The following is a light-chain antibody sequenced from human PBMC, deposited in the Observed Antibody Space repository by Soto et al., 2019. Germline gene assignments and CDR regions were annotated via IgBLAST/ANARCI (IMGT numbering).Light chain of an antibody. CDR1: QTISNY. V-gene: IGKV1-39*01. J-gene: IGKJ3*01. Sequence: DIQMTQSPSSLSASAGDRVTITCRASQTISNYLNWYQQKPGKAPKFLIYAASNLQSGVPSRFSGSGSGTDFTLTISSLQPEDFATYYCQQSYSIPDTFGPGTKVDFK. CDR3: QQSYSIPDT. CDR2: AAS.